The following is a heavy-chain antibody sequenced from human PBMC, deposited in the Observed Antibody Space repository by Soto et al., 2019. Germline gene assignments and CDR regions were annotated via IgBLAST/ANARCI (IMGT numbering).Heavy chain of an antibody. CDR2: IYYRGNT. CDR3: ARPSKKPGDFDYYYGLDV. D-gene: IGHD3-3*01. CDR1: GGSMSPYY. Sequence: SETLSLTCTVSGGSMSPYYWSWIRQPPGKGLEWIANIYYRGNTNYNPSFESRVIISIASSKNQFTLMLNFMSAADTAVYYCARPSKKPGDFDYYYGLDVWGQGTMVTVSS. V-gene: IGHV4-59*12. J-gene: IGHJ6*02.